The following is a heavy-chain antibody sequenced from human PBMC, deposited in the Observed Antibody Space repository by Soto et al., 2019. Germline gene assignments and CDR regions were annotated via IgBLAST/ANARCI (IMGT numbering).Heavy chain of an antibody. CDR2: IKSKTDGGTT. CDR1: GFTFSNAW. Sequence: GGSLRLSCAASGFTFSNAWMNWVRQAPGKGLEWVGRIKSKTDGGTTDYAAPVKGRFTISRDDSKNTLYLQMNSLKTEDTAVYYCTSSRPPRIITIFGVPNDYYYGMDVWGQGTTVTVSS. V-gene: IGHV3-15*07. J-gene: IGHJ6*02. D-gene: IGHD3-3*01. CDR3: TSSRPPRIITIFGVPNDYYYGMDV.